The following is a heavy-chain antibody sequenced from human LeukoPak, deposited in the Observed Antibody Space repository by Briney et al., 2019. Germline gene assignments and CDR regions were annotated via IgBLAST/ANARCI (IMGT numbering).Heavy chain of an antibody. D-gene: IGHD2-2*03. V-gene: IGHV4-34*01. CDR1: GGSFSGYY. J-gene: IGHJ5*02. Sequence: PSETLSLTCAVYGGSFSGYYWSWLRQPPGKGLEWIGEINHSGSTNYNPSLKSRVTISVDTSKNQFSLKLSSVTAADTAVYYCARLIRVGYCSTTSCNWFDPWGQGTLVTVSS. CDR2: INHSGST. CDR3: ARLIRVGYCSTTSCNWFDP.